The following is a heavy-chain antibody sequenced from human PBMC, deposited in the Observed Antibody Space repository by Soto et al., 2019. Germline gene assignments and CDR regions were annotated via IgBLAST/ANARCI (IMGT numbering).Heavy chain of an antibody. D-gene: IGHD5-18*01. J-gene: IGHJ3*02. CDR1: GGSISSGGDS. CDR3: ARVWGYSYGLASDI. Sequence: KSSETLSLTCAVSGGSISSGGDSWSWIRQPPGKGLEWIGYIYHSGSTYYNPSLKSRVTISVDRSKSQFSLKLSSVTAADTAVYYCARVWGYSYGLASDIWGQGTMVTVSS. V-gene: IGHV4-30-2*01. CDR2: IYHSGST.